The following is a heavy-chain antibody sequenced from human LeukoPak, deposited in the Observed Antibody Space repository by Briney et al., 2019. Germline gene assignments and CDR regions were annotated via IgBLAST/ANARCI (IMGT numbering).Heavy chain of an antibody. V-gene: IGHV1-69*13. CDR3: AIWSLSVKYSRQYYYMDV. D-gene: IGHD5/OR15-5a*01. CDR2: IIPIYGTP. J-gene: IGHJ6*03. Sequence: ASVKVSCKASGGTFSSYAISWVRQAPGQGLEWMGGIIPIYGTPNYAQEFQGRVTITADESTSTAYMELSSLRSEDTAVYHCAIWSLSVKYSRQYYYMDVWGKGTTVTISS. CDR1: GGTFSSYA.